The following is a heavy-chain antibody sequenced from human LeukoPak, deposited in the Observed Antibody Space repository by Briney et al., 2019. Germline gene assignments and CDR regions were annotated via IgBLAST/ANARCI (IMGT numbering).Heavy chain of an antibody. CDR1: GFTFGDYA. CDR2: IRSKTHGGTT. V-gene: IGHV3-49*04. D-gene: IGHD3-10*01. CDR3: TRAPSLSWFDP. Sequence: GGSLRLSCTASGFTFGDYAMSWARQAPGKGLEWVGFIRSKTHGGTTEYAASVKGRFIISRDDSRSIAYLQMNSLKTEDTAVYYCTRAPSLSWFDPWGQGTLVTVSS. J-gene: IGHJ5*02.